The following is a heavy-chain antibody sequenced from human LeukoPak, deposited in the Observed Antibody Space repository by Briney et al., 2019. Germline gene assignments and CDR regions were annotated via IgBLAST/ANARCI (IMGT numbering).Heavy chain of an antibody. Sequence: SETLSLTCTVSGGSISNYYWNWIRQPPGKGLEWIGYIYYTGNTNYNPSLKSRVTISVDTSKNQFSLKLSSVTAADTAVYYCARGDSSTWVRFFDLWGRGTLVTVSS. CDR3: ARGDSSTWVRFFDL. CDR1: GGSISNYY. J-gene: IGHJ2*01. D-gene: IGHD6-13*01. CDR2: IYYTGNT. V-gene: IGHV4-59*01.